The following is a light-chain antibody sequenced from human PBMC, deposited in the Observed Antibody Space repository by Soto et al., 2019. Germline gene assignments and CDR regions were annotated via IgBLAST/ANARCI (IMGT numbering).Light chain of an antibody. CDR2: GNS. J-gene: IGLJ1*01. Sequence: QSVLTQPPSVSGVPGQRVTISCTGRSSNIGAGYDVHWYQQLPGTAPKLLIYGNSNRPSGVPDRFSGSKSGTSASLAITGLQAEDEADYYCQSYDSSLSGDVFGTGTKLTVL. V-gene: IGLV1-40*01. CDR1: SSNIGAGYD. CDR3: QSYDSSLSGDV.